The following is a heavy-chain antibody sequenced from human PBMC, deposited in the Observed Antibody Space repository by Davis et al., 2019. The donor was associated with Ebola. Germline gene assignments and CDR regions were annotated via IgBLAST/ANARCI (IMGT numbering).Heavy chain of an antibody. D-gene: IGHD6-19*01. CDR2: INHSGST. V-gene: IGHV4-34*01. Sequence: MPSETLSLTCAVYGGSFSGYYWSWIRQPPGKGLEWIGEINHSGSTNYNPSLKSRVTISVDTSKNQFSLKLSSVTAADTAVYYCAREPGYSSGWYFDYWGQGTLVTVSS. J-gene: IGHJ4*02. CDR3: AREPGYSSGWYFDY. CDR1: GGSFSGYY.